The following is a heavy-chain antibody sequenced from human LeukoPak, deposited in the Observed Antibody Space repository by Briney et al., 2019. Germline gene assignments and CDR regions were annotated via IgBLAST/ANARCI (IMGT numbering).Heavy chain of an antibody. Sequence: SETLSLTCAVYGGSFSGYYWSWIRQPPGKGPEWIGEINHSGSTNYNPSLKSRVTISVDTSKNQFSLKLSSVTAADTAVYYCARVADRYSSQTVDYWGQGTLVTVSS. CDR2: INHSGST. D-gene: IGHD6-13*01. J-gene: IGHJ4*02. CDR3: ARVADRYSSQTVDY. V-gene: IGHV4-34*01. CDR1: GGSFSGYY.